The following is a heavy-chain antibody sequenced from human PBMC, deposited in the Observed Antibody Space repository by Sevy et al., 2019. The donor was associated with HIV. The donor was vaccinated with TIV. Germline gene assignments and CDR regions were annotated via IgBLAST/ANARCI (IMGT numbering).Heavy chain of an antibody. Sequence: ASVKVSCKASGGTFSSYAISWVRQAPGQGLEWMGGIIPIFGTANYAQKFQGRVTITADKSTSTANMELSSLRSEDTAVYYCARGARDLLWFGELSIAFDIWGQGTMVTVSS. J-gene: IGHJ3*02. D-gene: IGHD3-10*01. CDR2: IIPIFGTA. V-gene: IGHV1-69*06. CDR1: GGTFSSYA. CDR3: ARGARDLLWFGELSIAFDI.